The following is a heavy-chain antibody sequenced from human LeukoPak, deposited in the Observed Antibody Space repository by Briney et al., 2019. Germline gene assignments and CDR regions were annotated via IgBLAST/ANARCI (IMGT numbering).Heavy chain of an antibody. J-gene: IGHJ4*02. Sequence: SQTLSLTCAISGDSVSSNSAAWNWIRQSPSRGLEWLGRTYYRSKWYNDYAVSVKSLITINPDTSKNQFSLQLNSVTPEDTAVYYCARDPYCSSTSCYEGGFDYWGQGTLVTVSS. CDR3: ARDPYCSSTSCYEGGFDY. CDR1: GDSVSSNSAA. V-gene: IGHV6-1*01. D-gene: IGHD2-2*01. CDR2: TYYRSKWYN.